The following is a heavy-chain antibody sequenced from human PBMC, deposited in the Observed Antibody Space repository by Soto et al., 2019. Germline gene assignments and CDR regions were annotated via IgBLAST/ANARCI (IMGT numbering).Heavy chain of an antibody. CDR2: ISRDGSDK. CDR1: GFTFSDFG. V-gene: IGHV3-30*18. D-gene: IGHD6-19*01. CDR3: VKGTAVARQHFAN. Sequence: QVQVVESGGGVVQPERSLRLSCTISGFTFSDFGMHWVRQAPGKGLEWVAAISRDGSDKYYPGSVQGRFTISRDNTKNARYLQRNSLRSEDTAVDYCVKGTAVARQHFANWGQGTLVTVSS. J-gene: IGHJ4*02.